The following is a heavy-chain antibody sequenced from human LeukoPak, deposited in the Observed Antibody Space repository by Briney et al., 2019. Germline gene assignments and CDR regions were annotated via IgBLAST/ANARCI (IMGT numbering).Heavy chain of an antibody. CDR1: GYTFTGYY. D-gene: IGHD4-17*01. CDR3: ARFDYGDRKNAFDI. Sequence: ASVKVSCKASGYTFTGYYMYWVRQAPGQGLEWMGWINPNSGGTNYAQKFQGWVTMTRDTSISTAYMELSRLRSDDTAVYYCARFDYGDRKNAFDIWGQGTMVTVSS. V-gene: IGHV1-2*04. J-gene: IGHJ3*02. CDR2: INPNSGGT.